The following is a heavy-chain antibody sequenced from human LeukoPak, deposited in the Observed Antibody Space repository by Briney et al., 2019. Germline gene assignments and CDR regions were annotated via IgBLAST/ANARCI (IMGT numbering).Heavy chain of an antibody. J-gene: IGHJ4*02. CDR2: IYYSGST. Sequence: SETLSLTCTVSGGSISSYYWSWIRQPPGKGLEWIGYIYYSGSTNYNPSLTSRVTISVDTSKNQFSLKLSSVTAADTAVYYCARAGTAMVTFDYWGQGTLVTVSS. V-gene: IGHV4-59*01. CDR3: ARAGTAMVTFDY. CDR1: GGSISSYY. D-gene: IGHD5-18*01.